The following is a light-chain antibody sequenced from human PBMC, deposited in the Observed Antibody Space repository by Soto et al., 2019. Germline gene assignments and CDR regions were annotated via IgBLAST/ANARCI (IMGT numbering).Light chain of an antibody. J-gene: IGLJ2*01. CDR1: SSDVGDNY. Sequence: QSALAQPPSASGSPGQSVTISCTGTSSDVGDNYVSWYQQHLGKAPKLIIYEVTLRPSGVPDRFSGSKSGNTASLTVSGLQADDEADYFCCSFTTSDTLVFGGGTKLTVL. CDR3: CSFTTSDTLV. V-gene: IGLV2-8*01. CDR2: EVT.